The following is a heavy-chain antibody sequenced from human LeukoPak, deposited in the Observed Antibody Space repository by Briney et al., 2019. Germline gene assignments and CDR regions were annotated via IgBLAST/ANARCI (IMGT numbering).Heavy chain of an antibody. Sequence: ASVKVSCKASGYTFTGYYMHWVRQAPGQGLEWMGWINPNSGGTSYAQKFQGWVTMTRDTSISTAYMELSRLRSDDTAVYYCARGGGTHASDIWGQGTMVTVSS. D-gene: IGHD1-26*01. CDR2: INPNSGGT. J-gene: IGHJ3*02. CDR3: ARGGGTHASDI. V-gene: IGHV1-2*04. CDR1: GYTFTGYY.